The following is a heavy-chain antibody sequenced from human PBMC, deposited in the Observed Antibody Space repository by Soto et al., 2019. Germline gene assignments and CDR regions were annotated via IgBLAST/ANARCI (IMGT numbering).Heavy chain of an antibody. V-gene: IGHV4-38-2*01. CDR2: VYHSGST. D-gene: IGHD2-15*01. Sequence: SETLSLTCAVSGYSISSGNYWGWIRQPPGKGPEWIGSVYHSGSTYYNPSLKSRVTISLDTSKNQVSLRLSSVTAADTAMYYCARARWYDGFDIWGQGTMVTVSS. CDR3: ARARWYDGFDI. CDR1: GYSISSGNY. J-gene: IGHJ3*02.